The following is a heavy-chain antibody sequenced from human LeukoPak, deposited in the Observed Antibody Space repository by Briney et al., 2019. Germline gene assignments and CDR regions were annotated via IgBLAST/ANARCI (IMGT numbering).Heavy chain of an antibody. Sequence: ASVKVSCKASGYTFTSYGISWVRQAPGQGLEWMGWISPNSGRTNYAQKFQGRVTMTGDTSISTAYMELTRLTSDDTAVYYCARGREVAGTVGYWGQGTLVTVSS. J-gene: IGHJ4*02. D-gene: IGHD6-19*01. V-gene: IGHV1-2*02. CDR2: ISPNSGRT. CDR1: GYTFTSYG. CDR3: ARGREVAGTVGY.